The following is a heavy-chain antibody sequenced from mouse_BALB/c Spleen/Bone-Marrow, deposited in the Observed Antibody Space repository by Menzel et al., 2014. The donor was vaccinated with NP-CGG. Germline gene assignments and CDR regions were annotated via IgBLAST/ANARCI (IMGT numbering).Heavy chain of an antibody. J-gene: IGHJ2*01. CDR2: IWAGGST. Sequence: VKLMESGPGLVSPSRSLSITCTVSGFSLTSYGVHWVRQPPGKGLEWLGVIWAGGSTNYNSALMSRLSISKDNSESQVFLKMNSLQTDDTAIYYCARDRGYYIDVGDYWGQGTTLTVSS. V-gene: IGHV2-9*02. D-gene: IGHD2-3*01. CDR1: GFSLTSYG. CDR3: ARDRGYYIDVGDY.